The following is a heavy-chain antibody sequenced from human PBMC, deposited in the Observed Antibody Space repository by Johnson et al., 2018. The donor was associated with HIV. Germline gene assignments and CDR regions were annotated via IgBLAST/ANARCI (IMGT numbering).Heavy chain of an antibody. CDR1: GFTFSSYG. D-gene: IGHD2-2*01. Sequence: QVQLVESGGGVVQPGRSLRLSCAASGFTFSSYGMHWVRQAPGKGLEWVAVIWYDGSNKYYADSVQGRFTISRDNSKNTLYLQMNSLRAEDTAVYYCAKDLAVVFVTTNGAGAFDLWGQGTLVTVSS. CDR2: IWYDGSNK. CDR3: AKDLAVVFVTTNGAGAFDL. V-gene: IGHV3-33*06. J-gene: IGHJ3*01.